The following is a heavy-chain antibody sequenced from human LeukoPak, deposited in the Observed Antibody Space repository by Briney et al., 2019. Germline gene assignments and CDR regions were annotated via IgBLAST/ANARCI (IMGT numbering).Heavy chain of an antibody. CDR1: GFTFDDYA. D-gene: IGHD1-26*01. V-gene: IGHV3-23*01. Sequence: SGGSLRLSCAASGFTFDDYAMSWVRQAPGKGLEWVSAISGSGGSTYYADSVKGRFTISRDNSKNTLYLQMNSLRAEDTAVYYCAKDLTEVGASPFDYWGQGTLVTVSS. J-gene: IGHJ4*02. CDR2: ISGSGGST. CDR3: AKDLTEVGASPFDY.